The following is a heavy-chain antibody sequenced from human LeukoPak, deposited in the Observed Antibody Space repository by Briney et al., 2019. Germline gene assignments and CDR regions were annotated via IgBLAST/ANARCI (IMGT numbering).Heavy chain of an antibody. J-gene: IGHJ4*02. Sequence: PILGIANYAQKFQGRVTITADKSTSTAYMELSSLRSEDTAVYYCARGDYYDSSGYYWGFDYWGQGTLVTVSS. CDR3: ARGDYYDSSGYYWGFDY. CDR2: PILGIA. V-gene: IGHV1-69*04. D-gene: IGHD3-22*01.